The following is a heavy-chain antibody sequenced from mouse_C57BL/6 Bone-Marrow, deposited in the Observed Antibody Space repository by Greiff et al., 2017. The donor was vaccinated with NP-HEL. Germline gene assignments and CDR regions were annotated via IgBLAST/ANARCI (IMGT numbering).Heavy chain of an antibody. CDR3: ARSEDYYAMDY. CDR2: IYPGDGDT. J-gene: IGHJ4*01. V-gene: IGHV1-80*01. Sequence: VQRVESGAELVKPGASVKISCKASGYAFSSYWMNWVKQRPGKGLEWIGQIYPGDGDTNYNGKFKGKATLTADKSSSTAYMQLSSLTSEDSAVYFCARSEDYYAMDYWGQGTSVTVSS. CDR1: GYAFSSYW.